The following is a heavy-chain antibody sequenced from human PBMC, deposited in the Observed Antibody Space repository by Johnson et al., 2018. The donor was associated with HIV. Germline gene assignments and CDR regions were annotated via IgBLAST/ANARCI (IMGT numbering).Heavy chain of an antibody. CDR2: IRYDGSNK. J-gene: IGHJ3*02. D-gene: IGHD6-13*01. CDR1: VFMFSNYG. V-gene: IGHV3-30*02. CDR3: ARGLLAGNDAFDI. Sequence: QVQLVESGGGVVQPGGSLRLSCATSVFMFSNYGMHWIRQAPGKGLEWVAFIRYDGSNKYYADSVKGRFTISRDNSKNTLYLQMNSLRAEDTAVYYCARGLLAGNDAFDIWGQGTMVTVSS.